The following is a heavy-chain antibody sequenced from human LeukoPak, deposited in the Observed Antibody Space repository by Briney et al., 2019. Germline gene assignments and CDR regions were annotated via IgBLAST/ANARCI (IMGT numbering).Heavy chain of an antibody. CDR3: ARVIDYYDSSGFDY. J-gene: IGHJ4*02. Sequence: SETLSLTCAVYGGSFSGYYWSWIRQPPGKGLEWIGEINHSGSTNYNPSLKSRVTISVDTSKNQFSLKLSSVTAADTAVYCCARVIDYYDSSGFDYWGQGTLVTVSS. V-gene: IGHV4-34*01. D-gene: IGHD3-22*01. CDR2: INHSGST. CDR1: GGSFSGYY.